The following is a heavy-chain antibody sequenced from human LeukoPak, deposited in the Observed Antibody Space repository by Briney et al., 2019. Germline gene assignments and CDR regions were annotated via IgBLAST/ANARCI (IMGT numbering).Heavy chain of an antibody. CDR2: ISAHNGNT. D-gene: IGHD2-2*01. Sequence: ASVKVSCKASGYTFTSYGISWVRQAPGQGLEWMGWISAHNGNTNYAQKFQDRVTMTIDTSTNTAYMELTSLRSDDTAVYFCAREGTLVVAGWFYYYGMDVWGQGTTVTVSS. J-gene: IGHJ6*02. CDR1: GYTFTSYG. CDR3: AREGTLVVAGWFYYYGMDV. V-gene: IGHV1-18*01.